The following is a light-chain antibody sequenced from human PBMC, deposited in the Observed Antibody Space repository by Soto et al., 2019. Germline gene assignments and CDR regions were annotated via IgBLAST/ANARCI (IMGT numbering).Light chain of an antibody. Sequence: IRLTQSPSSLSASVGDRVTITCRASQGISSYLAWYQQKPGKAPKLLIDIASTLQSGVPSRFSGSGSGTDFTLTISSLQPEDFAIYYCQQTFGKPLVTFGQGTRLEIK. CDR2: IAS. J-gene: IGKJ5*01. V-gene: IGKV1-9*01. CDR1: QGISSY. CDR3: QQTFGKPLVT.